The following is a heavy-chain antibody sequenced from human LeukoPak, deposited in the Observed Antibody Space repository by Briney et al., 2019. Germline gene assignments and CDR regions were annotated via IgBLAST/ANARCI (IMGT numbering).Heavy chain of an antibody. CDR1: GGSISSYY. CDR3: ANLDTAMVLLY. V-gene: IGHV4-59*01. Sequence: SETLSLTCTVSGGSISSYYWSWIRQPPGKGLEWIGYIHYSGSTNYNPSLKSRVTISVDTSKNQFSLKLSSVTAADTAVYYCANLDTAMVLLYWGQGTLVTVSS. J-gene: IGHJ4*02. D-gene: IGHD5-18*01. CDR2: IHYSGST.